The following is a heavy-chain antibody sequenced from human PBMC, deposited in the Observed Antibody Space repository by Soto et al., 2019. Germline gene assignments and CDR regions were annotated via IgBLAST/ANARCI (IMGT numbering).Heavy chain of an antibody. CDR1: GYSFTTFW. Sequence: GESLKISCNVSGYSFTTFWISWVRQMPEKGLDWMGRLDPADSFTNYSPSFQGHVTISVDKSINTAYLQWSSLKASDTAIYYCARHLYDNRNYLDALDVWGQGTMVTVSS. CDR2: LDPADSFT. J-gene: IGHJ3*01. D-gene: IGHD3-22*01. CDR3: ARHLYDNRNYLDALDV. V-gene: IGHV5-10-1*01.